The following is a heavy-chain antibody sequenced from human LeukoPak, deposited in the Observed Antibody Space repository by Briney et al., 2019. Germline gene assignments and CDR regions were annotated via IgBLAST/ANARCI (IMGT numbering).Heavy chain of an antibody. CDR2: TYYRSKWCN. Sequence: SQTLSLTCAISGDSVSSISALWNWIRQAPSRGLEWLGRTYYRSKWCNDYAVSVKSRITINPDTSKNQFSLQLNSVTPEDTAVYFCARRGDRGAFDIWGQGTMVTVSS. V-gene: IGHV6-1*01. D-gene: IGHD3-10*01. CDR1: GDSVSSISAL. J-gene: IGHJ3*02. CDR3: ARRGDRGAFDI.